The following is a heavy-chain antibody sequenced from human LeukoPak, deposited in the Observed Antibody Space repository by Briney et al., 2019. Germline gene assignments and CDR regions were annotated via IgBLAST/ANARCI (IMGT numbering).Heavy chain of an antibody. Sequence: GGSLRLSCTASGFTFGDYAMSWVRQAPGKGLEWVGFIRSKAYGGTTEYAASVKGRFTISRDDSKSIAYLQMNSLKTEDTAVYYCTRVISRLTIFGVVIEGAVDYWGQGTLDTVSS. CDR3: TRVISRLTIFGVVIEGAVDY. CDR2: IRSKAYGGTT. J-gene: IGHJ4*02. CDR1: GFTFGDYA. V-gene: IGHV3-49*04. D-gene: IGHD3-3*01.